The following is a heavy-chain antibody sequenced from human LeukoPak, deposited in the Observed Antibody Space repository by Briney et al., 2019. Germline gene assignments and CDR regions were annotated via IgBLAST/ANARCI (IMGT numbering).Heavy chain of an antibody. CDR3: ARSGTVTTWNY. CDR1: GRSIGIGGYY. CDR2: IYYSGTT. D-gene: IGHD4-17*01. J-gene: IGHJ4*02. V-gene: IGHV4-31*03. Sequence: RRSQTLSLTCTLSGRSIGIGGYYWTWIRQHAGKGLEWIGYIYYSGTTYYNPSLKSRVSISLDTSKNQCSLNLSSLTAADTAVYYCARSGTVTTWNYWGQGTLVTVSP.